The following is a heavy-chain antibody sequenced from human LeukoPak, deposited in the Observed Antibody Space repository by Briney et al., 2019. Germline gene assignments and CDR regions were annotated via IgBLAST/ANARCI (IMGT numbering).Heavy chain of an antibody. CDR3: ARDRGTTVTTEVVWGHYYYMDV. J-gene: IGHJ6*03. CDR1: GYTFTSYG. Sequence: VSVKVSCKASGYTFTSYGISWVRQAPGQGLEWMGWISAYNGNTNYAQKLQGRVTMTTDTSTSTAYMELRSLRSDDTAVYYCARDRGTTVTTEVVWGHYYYMDVWGKGTTVTVSS. CDR2: ISAYNGNT. V-gene: IGHV1-18*01. D-gene: IGHD4-11*01.